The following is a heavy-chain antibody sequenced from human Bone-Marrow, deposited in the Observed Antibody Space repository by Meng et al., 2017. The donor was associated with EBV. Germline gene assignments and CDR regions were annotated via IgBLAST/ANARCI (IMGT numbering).Heavy chain of an antibody. J-gene: IGHJ5*02. V-gene: IGHV4-39*01. CDR2: IYHSGTT. CDR1: GESITTYTSY. D-gene: IGHD5-18*01. CDR3: ARRAASWFDP. Sequence: QLQLAESDPGLVKPSETLSLTCTVSGESITTYTSYWGWIPQPPGKGLEWIGTIYHSGTTYYNPSLQSRVTISVDTSKNQFSLKMNSVTAADTAVYYCARRAASWFDPWGQGALVTVSS.